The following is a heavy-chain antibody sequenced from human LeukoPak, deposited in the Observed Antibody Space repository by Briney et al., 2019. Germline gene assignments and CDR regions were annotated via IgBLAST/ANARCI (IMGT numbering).Heavy chain of an antibody. CDR3: ARDVPYNMNQMFLDY. CDR1: GFTVSSNY. J-gene: IGHJ4*02. D-gene: IGHD1-14*01. CDR2: IRPDGAET. V-gene: IGHV3-7*01. Sequence: GGSLRLSCAASGFTVSSNYMSWVRRAPGKGLEWVANIRPDGAETHYVDSVEGRLTISRDSAKNSLYLQMNNVRAEDTAVYYCARDVPYNMNQMFLDYWGQGTLVTVSS.